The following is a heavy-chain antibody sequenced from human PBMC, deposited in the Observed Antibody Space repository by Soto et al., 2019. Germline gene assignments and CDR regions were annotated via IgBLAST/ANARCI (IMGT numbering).Heavy chain of an antibody. V-gene: IGHV1-2*04. CDR2: VDPNGGGT. J-gene: IGHJ4*02. CDR1: GYTFTDPK. D-gene: IGHD4-17*01. Sequence: ASVKVSRKTSGYTFTDPKLHWVRQVLGQGLEWMGWVDPNGGGTNSAQKFQGSVTMTRDTSITTAYLELSRLTPNDTATYLCGAWVDYGDYEGIDFWGQRTLVTVSS. CDR3: GAWVDYGDYEGIDF.